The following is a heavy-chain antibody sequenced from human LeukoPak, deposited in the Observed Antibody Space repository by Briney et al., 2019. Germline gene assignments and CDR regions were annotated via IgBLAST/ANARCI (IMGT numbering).Heavy chain of an antibody. CDR1: GFTFSSYW. Sequence: PGGSLRLSCAASGFTFSSYWMSWVRQAPGKGLEWVANIKQDGSEKYYVDSVKGRFTISRDNAKNSLYLQMNSLRAGDTAVYYCARDYYYGSSGYYDQNTLDYWGQGTLVTVSS. CDR2: IKQDGSEK. D-gene: IGHD3-22*01. CDR3: ARDYYYGSSGYYDQNTLDY. J-gene: IGHJ4*02. V-gene: IGHV3-7*01.